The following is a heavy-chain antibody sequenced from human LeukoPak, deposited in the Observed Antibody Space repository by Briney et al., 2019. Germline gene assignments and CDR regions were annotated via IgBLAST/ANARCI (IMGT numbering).Heavy chain of an antibody. CDR2: VYTSGST. D-gene: IGHD3-3*01. V-gene: IGHV4-61*02. J-gene: IGHJ3*01. CDR3: ARGRRITIFGVVIS. Sequence: SQTLSLTCTVSGGSISSGSYYWSWIRQPAGKGLEWIGRVYTSGSTNYNPSLKSRVTISVDTSKNQFSLKLRSVTAADTAVYYCARGRRITIFGVVISWGQGTMVTVSS. CDR1: GGSISSGSYY.